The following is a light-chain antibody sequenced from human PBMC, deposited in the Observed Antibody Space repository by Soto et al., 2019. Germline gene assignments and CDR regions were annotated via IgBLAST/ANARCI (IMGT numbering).Light chain of an antibody. J-gene: IGKJ4*01. Sequence: EIVMTQSPATLSVSPGERVTLSCRASQSVGRNLAWYQQKPGQAPRLLIFDAYTRATGIPDRYSGSGSGTEFTLTINGLQSEDFATCHCQKYYGWPLTFGGGTKVEIK. CDR3: QKYYGWPLT. CDR2: DAY. CDR1: QSVGRN. V-gene: IGKV3-15*01.